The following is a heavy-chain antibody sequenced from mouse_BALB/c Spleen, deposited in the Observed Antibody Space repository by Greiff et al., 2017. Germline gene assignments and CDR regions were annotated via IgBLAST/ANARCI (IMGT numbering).Heavy chain of an antibody. CDR3: ARGVYSH. Sequence: EVQGVESGGGLVKPGGSLKLSCAASGFTFSSYAMSWVRQTPEKRLEWVASISSGGSTYYPDSVKGRFTISRDNARNILYLQMSSLRSEDTAMYYCARGVYSHWGQGTSVTVSS. J-gene: IGHJ4*01. CDR1: GFTFSSYA. CDR2: ISSGGST. D-gene: IGHD2-1*01. V-gene: IGHV5-6-5*01.